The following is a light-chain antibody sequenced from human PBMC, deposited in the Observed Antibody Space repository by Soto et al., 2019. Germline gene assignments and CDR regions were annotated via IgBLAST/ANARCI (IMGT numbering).Light chain of an antibody. CDR1: QGINNY. J-gene: IGKJ1*01. V-gene: IGKV1-27*01. CDR3: QKYDSAPRT. Sequence: DTQMTQSPTPLSASVGDSVTITCRASQGINNYLAWYQQKPGKVPVLLIYSASTLKAGIPSRFSGSGAGTDFTLTISSLQPEDFATYYCQKYDSAPRTFGQGTKVDMK. CDR2: SAS.